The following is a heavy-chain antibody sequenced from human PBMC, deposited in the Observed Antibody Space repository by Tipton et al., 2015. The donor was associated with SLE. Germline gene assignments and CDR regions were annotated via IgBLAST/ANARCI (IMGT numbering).Heavy chain of an antibody. D-gene: IGHD6-19*01. CDR3: ARGGQWLLYYFDY. V-gene: IGHV4-31*11. CDR1: GGSFSGYY. Sequence: TLSLTCAVYGGSFSGYYWSWIRQHPGKGLEWIGYIYYSGSTYYNPSLKSRVTISVDTSKNQFSLKLSSVTAADTAVYYCARGGQWLLYYFDYWGQGTLVTVSS. J-gene: IGHJ4*02. CDR2: IYYSGST.